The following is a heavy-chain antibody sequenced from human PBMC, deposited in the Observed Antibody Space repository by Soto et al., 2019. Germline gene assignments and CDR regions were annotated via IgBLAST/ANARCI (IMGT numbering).Heavy chain of an antibody. CDR2: IFHDGTA. Sequence: PSETRSRTCAVSGVSISRGNWWTFFRQTPQRGLEYIGEIFHDGTANYYPSFERRVAISVDTSKNQFSLKLTSVTAADTAIYFCARLVYDTRLNYMYFDFWGQGALVTVSS. CDR3: ARLVYDTRLNYMYFDF. D-gene: IGHD2-8*01. CDR1: GVSISRGNW. J-gene: IGHJ4*02. V-gene: IGHV4-4*02.